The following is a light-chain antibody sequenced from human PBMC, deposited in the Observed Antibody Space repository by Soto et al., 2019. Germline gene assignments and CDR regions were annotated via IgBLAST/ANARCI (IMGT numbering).Light chain of an antibody. Sequence: EIVLTQSPDTLSLSPGERATLSCRASQSVRSSLAWYQQKPGQAPRLLIYDASNRATGIPARFSGSGSGTDFTLTISSLQPEDFATYYCQQFYSYPFTFGPGTKVDVK. V-gene: IGKV3-11*01. J-gene: IGKJ3*01. CDR2: DAS. CDR1: QSVRSS. CDR3: QQFYSYPFT.